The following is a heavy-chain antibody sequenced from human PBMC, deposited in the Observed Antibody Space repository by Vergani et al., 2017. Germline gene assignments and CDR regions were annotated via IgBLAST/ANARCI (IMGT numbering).Heavy chain of an antibody. CDR3: TRGNYYGSRTYFDP. D-gene: IGHD3-10*01. CDR1: GSTVSGNY. Sequence: ELQLVESGGGLVQPGGSLRLSCAASGSTVSGNYMTWVRQAPGKGLEWVSHIYSGDETYYVDSVKGRVTISRDTSKNTLHFQINNLGFEDTAVYYCTRGNYYGSRTYFDPWGQGTLVTVSS. CDR2: IYSGDET. V-gene: IGHV3-66*02. J-gene: IGHJ5*02.